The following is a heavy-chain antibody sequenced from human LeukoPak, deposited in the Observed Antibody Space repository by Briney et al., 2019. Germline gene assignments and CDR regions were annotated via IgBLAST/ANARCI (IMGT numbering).Heavy chain of an antibody. CDR2: MNPNSGNT. V-gene: IGHV1-8*03. D-gene: IGHD6-19*01. CDR1: GYTFTSYD. J-gene: IGHJ4*02. CDR3: ATIAVAGRGEDY. Sequence: ASVKVSCKASGYTFTSYDINWVRQATGQGLEWMGWMNPNSGNTGYAQKFQGRVAITRNTSISTAYIELSSLRSEDTAVYYCATIAVAGRGEDYWGQGTLVTVSS.